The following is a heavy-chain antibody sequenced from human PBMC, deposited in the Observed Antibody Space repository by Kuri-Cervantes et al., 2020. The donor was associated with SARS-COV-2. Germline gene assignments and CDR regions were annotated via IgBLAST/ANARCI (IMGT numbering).Heavy chain of an antibody. CDR2: IYTSGST. CDR1: GGSSSSGSYY. J-gene: IGHJ6*03. Sequence: SETLSLTCTVSGGSSSSGSYYWSWIRQPAGKGLEWIGYIYTSGSTNYNPSLKSRVTISVDTSKNQFSLKLSSVTAADKAVYYCARDTPLYGGNPPYYYYYYMDAWGKGTTVTVSS. V-gene: IGHV4-61*09. D-gene: IGHD4-23*01. CDR3: ARDTPLYGGNPPYYYYYYMDA.